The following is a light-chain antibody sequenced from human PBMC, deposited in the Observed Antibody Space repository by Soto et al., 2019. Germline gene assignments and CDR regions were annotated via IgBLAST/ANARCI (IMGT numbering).Light chain of an antibody. J-gene: IGLJ3*02. Sequence: VLTQSPSASASLGASVKLTCTLSSGHSSYTIAWHQQQPEKGPRYLMTLNSDGSHSKGDGIPDRFSGSSSGAERYLSISSLQSEDEADYYCQTWGTGIEVFGGGTKVTVL. CDR2: LNSDGSH. CDR3: QTWGTGIEV. V-gene: IGLV4-69*01. CDR1: SGHSSYT.